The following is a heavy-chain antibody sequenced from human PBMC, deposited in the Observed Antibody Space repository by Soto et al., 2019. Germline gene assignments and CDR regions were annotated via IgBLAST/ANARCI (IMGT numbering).Heavy chain of an antibody. D-gene: IGHD3-22*01. CDR1: GVDFEDYA. CDR2: TNSDGTDS. Sequence: PGGSLTLSCAAAGVDFEDYAMHWVRQAPGKGLEWVSLTNSDGTDSYYVDSVKGRFTISRDNAKTTLHLQMDRLRPEDTALYFCAKSLYYYDRSSLDHWGQGTLVTVSS. J-gene: IGHJ4*02. CDR3: AKSLYYYDRSSLDH. V-gene: IGHV3-43D*04.